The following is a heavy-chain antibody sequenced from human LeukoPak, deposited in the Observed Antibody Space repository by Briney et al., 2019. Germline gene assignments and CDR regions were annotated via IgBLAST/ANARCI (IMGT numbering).Heavy chain of an antibody. D-gene: IGHD3-22*01. J-gene: IGHJ5*02. Sequence: ASVKVSCKASGYTFTGYYMHWVRQAPGQGLEWMGWINPNSGGTNYAQKFQSRVTMTRDTSISTAYMELSRLRSDDTAVYYCAGPYYYDSSGYPPWGAWGQGTLVTVSS. CDR1: GYTFTGYY. CDR2: INPNSGGT. CDR3: AGPYYYDSSGYPPWGA. V-gene: IGHV1-2*02.